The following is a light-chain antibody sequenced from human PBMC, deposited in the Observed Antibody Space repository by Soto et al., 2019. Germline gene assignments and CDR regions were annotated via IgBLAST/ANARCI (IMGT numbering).Light chain of an antibody. V-gene: IGKV3-15*01. CDR3: QQYDDWPGVT. Sequence: EIVLTQSPGTLSLSPGERATLSCRASQSVSNNYLAWYQQKPGQAPRLLIYDASTRATGIPARFSGSGSGTDFTLTISSLQSEDSATYYCQQYDDWPGVTFGPGTKVEIK. J-gene: IGKJ3*01. CDR2: DAS. CDR1: QSVSNN.